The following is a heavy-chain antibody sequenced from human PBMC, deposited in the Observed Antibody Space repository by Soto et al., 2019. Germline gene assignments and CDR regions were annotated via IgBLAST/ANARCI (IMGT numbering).Heavy chain of an antibody. D-gene: IGHD3-3*01. CDR3: ARDYDFWSGSHSFLFDP. V-gene: IGHV4-4*07. J-gene: IGHJ5*02. CDR2: IYTSGST. Sequence: KPSETLSLTCTVSGGSISSYYWSWIRQPAGKGLEWIGRIYTSGSTNYNPSLKSRVTMSVDTSKNQFSLKLSSVTAADTAVYYCARDYDFWSGSHSFLFDPWGQGTLVTVSS. CDR1: GGSISSYY.